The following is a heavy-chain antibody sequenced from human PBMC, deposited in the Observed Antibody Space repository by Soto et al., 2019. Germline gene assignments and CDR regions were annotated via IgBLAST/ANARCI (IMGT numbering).Heavy chain of an antibody. Sequence: SETLSLTCAVSGGSISSSNWWSWVRQPPGKGLEWIGEIYHSGSTNYNPSLKSRVTVSVDKSKNQFSLILSSVTAADTAVYYCAAVTTYYYYGMDVWGQGTTVTVSS. J-gene: IGHJ6*02. CDR1: GGSISSSNW. V-gene: IGHV4-4*02. D-gene: IGHD4-17*01. CDR2: IYHSGST. CDR3: AAVTTYYYYGMDV.